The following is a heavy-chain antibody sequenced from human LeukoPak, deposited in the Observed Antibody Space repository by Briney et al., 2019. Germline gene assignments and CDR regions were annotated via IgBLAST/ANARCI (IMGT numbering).Heavy chain of an antibody. Sequence: SETLSLTCTVSGGSPGNFYWSWIRQPPGGGREWVGHIYYSGATKYNPPLKSRITLPVETSKNQFSLMLSPVTAADTAVYYCARFGITVVRGGKYYFDYWGQGTLVTVSS. D-gene: IGHD3-10*01. CDR1: GGSPGNFY. J-gene: IGHJ4*02. CDR3: ARFGITVVRGGKYYFDY. CDR2: IYYSGAT. V-gene: IGHV4-59*08.